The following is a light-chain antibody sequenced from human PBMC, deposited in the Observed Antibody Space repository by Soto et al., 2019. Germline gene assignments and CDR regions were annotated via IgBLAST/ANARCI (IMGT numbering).Light chain of an antibody. CDR3: QPWGTGIQV. CDR2: LNSDGSH. J-gene: IGLJ3*02. Sequence: QSVLTQSPSASASLGASVKLTCTLSSGHSSYAIAWHQQQPEKGPRYLMNLNSDGSHSKGDGIPDRFSGSSSGAVRYLTISSLQSEDEADYYCQPWGTGIQVFGGGTKLTVL. V-gene: IGLV4-69*01. CDR1: SGHSSYA.